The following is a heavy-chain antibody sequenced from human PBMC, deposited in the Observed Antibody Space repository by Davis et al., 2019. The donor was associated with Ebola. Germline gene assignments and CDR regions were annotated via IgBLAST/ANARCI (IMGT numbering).Heavy chain of an antibody. D-gene: IGHD3-3*01. J-gene: IGHJ6*03. CDR1: GGSISSGDYY. Sequence: PSETLSLTCTVSGGSISSGDYYWSWIRQPPGKGLEWIGYIYYSGSTNYNPSLKSRVTISVDTSKNQFSLKLSSVTAADTAVYYCARFCLPPYYDFWSGYYTGYYYMDVWGKGTTVTVSS. CDR3: ARFCLPPYYDFWSGYYTGYYYMDV. V-gene: IGHV4-30-4*01. CDR2: IYYSGST.